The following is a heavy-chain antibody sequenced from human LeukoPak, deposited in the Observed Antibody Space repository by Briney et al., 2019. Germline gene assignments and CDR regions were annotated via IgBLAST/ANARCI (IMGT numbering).Heavy chain of an antibody. J-gene: IGHJ4*02. CDR1: GGTFSSYA. Sequence: ASVKVSCKASGGTFSSYAISWVRQAPGQGLEWMGGIIPIFGTANYAQKFQGRVTITADESTSTAYMELSSLRSEDTAVYYCARSVFRTRTPSCSSTSCYAGSGFDYWGQGTLVTVSS. CDR2: IIPIFGTA. D-gene: IGHD2-2*01. CDR3: ARSVFRTRTPSCSSTSCYAGSGFDY. V-gene: IGHV1-69*13.